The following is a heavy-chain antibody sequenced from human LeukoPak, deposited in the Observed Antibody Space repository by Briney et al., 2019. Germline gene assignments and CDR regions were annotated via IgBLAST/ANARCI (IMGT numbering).Heavy chain of an antibody. CDR2: INHSGST. CDR3: ARLKYYYDSSGYRAEYFQH. J-gene: IGHJ1*01. V-gene: IGHV4-39*07. Sequence: PSETLSLTGTVSGGSISSSSYYWGWIRQPPGKGLEWIGEINHSGSTNYNPSLKSRVTISVDTSKNQFSLKLSSVTAADTAVYYCARLKYYYDSSGYRAEYFQHWGQGTLVTVSS. D-gene: IGHD3-22*01. CDR1: GGSISSSSYY.